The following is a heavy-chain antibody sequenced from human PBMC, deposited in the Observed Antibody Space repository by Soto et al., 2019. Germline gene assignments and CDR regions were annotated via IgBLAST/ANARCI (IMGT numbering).Heavy chain of an antibody. V-gene: IGHV3-23*01. CDR3: ARWSYLDY. D-gene: IGHD3-3*01. Sequence: GGSLRLSCAASGFSFGSYALSGVRQAPGKGLEWVSTISGSDGKTFYADSVKGRFSISRDTSQNTLYLQMNSLRADDTAIYYCARWSYLDYWGQGTRVTVSS. CDR1: GFSFGSYA. J-gene: IGHJ4*02. CDR2: ISGSDGKT.